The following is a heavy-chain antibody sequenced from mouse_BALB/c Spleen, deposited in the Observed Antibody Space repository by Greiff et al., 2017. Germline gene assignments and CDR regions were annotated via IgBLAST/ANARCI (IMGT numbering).Heavy chain of an antibody. CDR1: GFTFSSFG. D-gene: IGHD1-1*01. V-gene: IGHV5-17*02. CDR2: ISSGSSTI. CDR3: ARGYYGSPYAMDY. J-gene: IGHJ4*01. Sequence: EVQVVESGGGLVQPGGSRKLSCAASGFTFSSFGMHWVRQAPEKGLEWVAYISSGSSTIYYADTVKGRFTISRDNPKNTLFLQMTSLRSEDTAMYYCARGYYGSPYAMDYWGQGTSVTVSS.